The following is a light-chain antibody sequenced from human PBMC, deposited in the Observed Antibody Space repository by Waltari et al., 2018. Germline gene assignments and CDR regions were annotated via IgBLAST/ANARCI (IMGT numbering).Light chain of an antibody. CDR2: AMS. CDR3: QQSYNPPYT. V-gene: IGKV1-39*01. J-gene: IGKJ2*01. Sequence: DIQMTQSPQSLSASVGDRVSISCRPSQSISDFLNWYQQKPGQAPRLLIYAMSTLQNGVPSRFTGSGSGTNFTLTISSLQPDDSATYHCQQSYNPPYTFGQGTKLEI. CDR1: QSISDF.